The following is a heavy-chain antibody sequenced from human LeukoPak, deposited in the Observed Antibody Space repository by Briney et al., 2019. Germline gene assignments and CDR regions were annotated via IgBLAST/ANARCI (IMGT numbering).Heavy chain of an antibody. CDR3: ARGGTASWGMDV. Sequence: SETLSLTCTVSGGPISSYYWSRIRQPAGKGLEWIGRIYTSGSTNYNPSLKSRDTMSVDTSKNQFSLKLSSVTAADTAVYYCARGGTASWGMDVWGQGTTVTVSS. J-gene: IGHJ6*02. D-gene: IGHD2-15*01. CDR1: GGPISSYY. CDR2: IYTSGST. V-gene: IGHV4-4*07.